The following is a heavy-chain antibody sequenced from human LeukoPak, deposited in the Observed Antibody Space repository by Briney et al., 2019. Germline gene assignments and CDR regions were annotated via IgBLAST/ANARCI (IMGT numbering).Heavy chain of an antibody. J-gene: IGHJ4*02. CDR2: IRSKANSYAT. V-gene: IGHV3-73*01. Sequence: GGSLRLSCAASGFTFSGSAMHWVRQASGKGLEWVGRIRSKANSYATAYAASVKGRFTISRDDSKNTAYLQMNSLKTEDTAVYYCTRHPPPSSRGTTGTTDPFDYWGQGTLVTVSS. D-gene: IGHD1-1*01. CDR1: GFTFSGSA. CDR3: TRHPPPSSRGTTGTTDPFDY.